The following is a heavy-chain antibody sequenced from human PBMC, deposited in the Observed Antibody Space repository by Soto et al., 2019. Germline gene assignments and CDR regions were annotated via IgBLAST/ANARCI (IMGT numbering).Heavy chain of an antibody. CDR3: ARGGHAVVVTAALDY. CDR1: GDTFTDYY. D-gene: IGHD2-21*02. J-gene: IGHJ4*02. V-gene: IGHV1-46*01. Sequence: QVQLMQSGAEVKKPGAAVKVSCKASGDTFTDYYIHWVRQAPGQGLEWMGTVNPSGGHTTYAQHFLGRVTSTRYTYTSTLYMELTSLTSDDTAIYYCARGGHAVVVTAALDYWGQGTLVTVSS. CDR2: VNPSGGHT.